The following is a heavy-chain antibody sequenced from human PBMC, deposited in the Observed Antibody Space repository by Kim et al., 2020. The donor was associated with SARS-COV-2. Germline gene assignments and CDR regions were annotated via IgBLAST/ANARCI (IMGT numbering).Heavy chain of an antibody. D-gene: IGHD3-3*01. CDR3: AKVVSRITIFGVVTRGGMDV. V-gene: IGHV3-23*01. Sequence: GGSLRLSCAASGFTFSSYAMSWVRQAPGKGLEWVSAISGSGGSTYYADSVKGRFTISRDNSKNTLYLQMNSLRAEDTAVYYCAKVVSRITIFGVVTRGGMDVWGQETTVTVSS. CDR1: GFTFSSYA. CDR2: ISGSGGST. J-gene: IGHJ6*02.